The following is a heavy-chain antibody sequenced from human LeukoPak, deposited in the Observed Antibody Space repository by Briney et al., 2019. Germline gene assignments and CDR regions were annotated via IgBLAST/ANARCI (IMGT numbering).Heavy chain of an antibody. CDR3: AREGLGDWFDP. CDR1: GFTFSSYA. CDR2: ISYDGSNK. V-gene: IGHV3-30*04. Sequence: GRSLRLSCAASGFTFSSYAMHWVRQAPGKGLEWVAVISYDGSNKYYADSVKGRFTISRDNSKNTLYLQMNSLRAEDTAAYYCAREGLGDWFDPWGQGTLVTVSS. J-gene: IGHJ5*02.